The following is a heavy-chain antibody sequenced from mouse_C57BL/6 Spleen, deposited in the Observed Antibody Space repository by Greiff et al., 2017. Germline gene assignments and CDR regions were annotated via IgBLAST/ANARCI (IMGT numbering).Heavy chain of an antibody. Sequence: VKLQESGAELARPGASVKLSCKASGYTFTSYGISWVKQRTGQGLEWIGEIYPRSGNTYYNEKFKGKATLTADKSSSTAYMELRSLTSEDSAVYFCARSHYSFPYYAMDYWGQGTSVTVSS. D-gene: IGHD2-12*01. CDR2: IYPRSGNT. J-gene: IGHJ4*01. CDR3: ARSHYSFPYYAMDY. V-gene: IGHV1-81*01. CDR1: GYTFTSYG.